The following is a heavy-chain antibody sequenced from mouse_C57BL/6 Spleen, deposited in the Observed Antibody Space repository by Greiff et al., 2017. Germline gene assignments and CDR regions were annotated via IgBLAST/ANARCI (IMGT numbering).Heavy chain of an antibody. CDR3: ARGVLLRIWYFDV. D-gene: IGHD1-1*01. Sequence: QVQLQQSGPELVKPGASVKISCKASGYAFSSSWMHWVKQRPGKGLEWIGRIYPGDGDTNYNGKFKGKATLTADKSSSTAYMQLSSLTSEDSAVYCCARGVLLRIWYFDVWGKGTTVTVSS. V-gene: IGHV1-82*01. CDR2: IYPGDGDT. J-gene: IGHJ1*03. CDR1: GYAFSSSW.